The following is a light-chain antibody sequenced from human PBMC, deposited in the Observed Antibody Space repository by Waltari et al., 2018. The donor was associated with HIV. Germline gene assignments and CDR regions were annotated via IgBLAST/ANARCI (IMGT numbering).Light chain of an antibody. CDR3: QQYNSSPHT. Sequence: DRQMNKTPSSLSASVREGVTITCRASQGISNYLAWYQQKPGKVPKLLIYAASTLQSGVPSRFSGSGSGTDFTLTISSLQPEDVATYYCQQYNSSPHTFGQGTKVEIK. V-gene: IGKV1-27*01. CDR1: QGISNY. CDR2: AAS. J-gene: IGKJ1*01.